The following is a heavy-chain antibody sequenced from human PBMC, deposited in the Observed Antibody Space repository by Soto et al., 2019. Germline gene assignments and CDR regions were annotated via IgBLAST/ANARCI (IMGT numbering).Heavy chain of an antibody. CDR1: GFIFSKYS. J-gene: IGHJ4*02. V-gene: IGHV4-59*01. CDR2: ISSSGNT. CDR3: ARAPMVLTRSYFDS. Sequence: GSLRLSCGASGFIFSKYSMNWVRQPPGKGLEWIGYISSSGNTNHNPSLKSRVSISVDTSKNQFSLNLTSVTAADTGVYYCARAPMVLTRSYFDSWGQGTPVTVSS. D-gene: IGHD3-22*01.